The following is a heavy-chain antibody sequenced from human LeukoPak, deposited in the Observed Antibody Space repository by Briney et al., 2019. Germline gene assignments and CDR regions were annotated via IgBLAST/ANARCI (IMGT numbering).Heavy chain of an antibody. Sequence: GGSLRLSRVASGFTFSNYWMHWVRQAPGKGLVWVSRINSDGSSTNYADSVKGRFTISRDNAKNTLYLQMNSLRAEDTAVYYCAKVDILGIFDYWGQGTLVTVSS. CDR1: GFTFSNYW. V-gene: IGHV3-74*01. CDR2: INSDGSST. J-gene: IGHJ4*02. CDR3: AKVDILGIFDY. D-gene: IGHD3-9*01.